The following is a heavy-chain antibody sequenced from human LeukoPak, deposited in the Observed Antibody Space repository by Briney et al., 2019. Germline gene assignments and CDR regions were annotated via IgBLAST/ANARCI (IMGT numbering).Heavy chain of an antibody. D-gene: IGHD6-6*01. J-gene: IGHJ4*02. V-gene: IGHV3-53*01. CDR2: IYSGGST. CDR3: ARDRIEYSSSDYFDY. CDR1: GSTVSSNY. Sequence: GGSLRLSCAASGSTVSSNYMSWVRQAPGKGLEWVSVIYSGGSTYYADSVKGRFTISRDNSKNTLYLQMNSLRAEDTAVYYCARDRIEYSSSDYFDYWGQGTLVTVSS.